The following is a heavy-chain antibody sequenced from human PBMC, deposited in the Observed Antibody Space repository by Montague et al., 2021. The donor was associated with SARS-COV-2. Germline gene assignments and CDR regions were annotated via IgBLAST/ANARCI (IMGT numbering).Heavy chain of an antibody. CDR2: IFHSGST. D-gene: IGHD3-10*01. J-gene: IGHJ5*02. CDR1: GGSISSDNW. Sequence: SETLSLTCAVSGGSISSDNWWSWVRQSPGKGLEWIGVIFHSGSTNYNPSLKSRVTMSVDKSKNDFSLKLSPVTAADTAMYYCARRITMVRGVTKRNNWFDPWGRGILVTVSS. V-gene: IGHV4-4*02. CDR3: ARRITMVRGVTKRNNWFDP.